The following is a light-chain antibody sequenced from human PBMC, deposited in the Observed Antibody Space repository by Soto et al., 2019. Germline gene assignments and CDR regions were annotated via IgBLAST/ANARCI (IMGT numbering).Light chain of an antibody. J-gene: IGLJ7*01. Sequence: QSVLTQPPSASGTPGQRVTISCSGSSSNIGSNTVNWYQQLPGTAPKLLIYSNNQRPSGVPDLFSGSKSGTSASLAISGLQSEDEADYYCAGWDDSLNGAVFGGGTQLTVL. CDR3: AGWDDSLNGAV. CDR1: SSNIGSNT. V-gene: IGLV1-44*01. CDR2: SNN.